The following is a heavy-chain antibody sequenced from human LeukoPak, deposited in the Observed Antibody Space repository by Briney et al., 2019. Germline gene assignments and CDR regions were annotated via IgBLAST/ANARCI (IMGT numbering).Heavy chain of an antibody. CDR1: GFTFSSYE. CDR2: ISSSGSTI. CDR3: ARDEAGYSSSFYYYYYMDV. Sequence: GGSLRLSCAASGFTFSSYEMNWVRQAPGKGLEWVSYISSSGSTIYYADSVKGRFTISRDNAKNSLYLQMNSLRAEDTAVYYCARDEAGYSSSFYYYYYMDVWGKGTTVTVSS. D-gene: IGHD6-13*01. J-gene: IGHJ6*03. V-gene: IGHV3-48*03.